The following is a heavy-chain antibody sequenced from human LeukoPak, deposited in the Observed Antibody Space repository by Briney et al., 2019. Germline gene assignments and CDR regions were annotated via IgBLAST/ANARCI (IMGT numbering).Heavy chain of an antibody. Sequence: SETLSLTCTVSGGSIISYYWSSIWQPPGKGLEWIGYIYYRSTNYNPSLKSRVTISIDTSKNQIPFNLSSVTAAVNAGDYCTRQYGSAGCYYAHFDYWGQGTLVTVSS. CDR2: IYYRST. D-gene: IGHD3-22*01. CDR3: TRQYGSAGCYYAHFDY. CDR1: GGSIISYY. J-gene: IGHJ4*02. V-gene: IGHV4-59*08.